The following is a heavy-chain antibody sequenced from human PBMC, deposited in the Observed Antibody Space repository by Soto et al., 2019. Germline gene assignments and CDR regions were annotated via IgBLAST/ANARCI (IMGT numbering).Heavy chain of an antibody. CDR2: INYSGST. Sequence: SETLSLTCGVSGGSFGSSAYYWGWIRQAPGKGLEWISSINYSGSTYYNPSLKSRVTISVDTSRNQFSLKLSSVTAADTALYYCSRRAPEGFDPWGQGTLVTVSS. J-gene: IGHJ5*02. CDR1: GGSFGSSAYY. V-gene: IGHV4-39*01. CDR3: SRRAPEGFDP.